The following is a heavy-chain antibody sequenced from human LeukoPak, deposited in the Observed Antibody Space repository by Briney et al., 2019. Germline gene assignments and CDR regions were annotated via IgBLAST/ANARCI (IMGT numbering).Heavy chain of an antibody. CDR3: ARSSIVATIGEAQKAFDI. CDR2: IYYSGST. V-gene: IGHV4-31*03. CDR1: GGSISSGGYY. D-gene: IGHD5-12*01. Sequence: SGTLSLTCTVSGGSISSGGYYWSWIRQHPGKGLEWIGYIYYSGSTYYNPSLKSRVTISVDTSKNQFSLKLSSVTAADTAVYYCARSSIVATIGEAQKAFDIWGQGTMVTVSS. J-gene: IGHJ3*02.